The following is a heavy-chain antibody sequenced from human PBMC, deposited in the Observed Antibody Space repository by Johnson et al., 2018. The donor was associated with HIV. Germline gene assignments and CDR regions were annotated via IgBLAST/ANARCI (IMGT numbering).Heavy chain of an antibody. CDR2: ISWNGGSI. CDR1: GFSFGDYA. CDR3: ARAVDYGGNSPSRAFDI. V-gene: IGHV3-9*01. D-gene: IGHD4-23*01. Sequence: VQLVESGGGLVQPGRSLRLSCAASGFSFGDYAMHWVRQPPGKGLEWVSGISWNGGSIGYADSVKGRFTISRDNAKNSLYLQMSSLRAEDTALYYCARAVDYGGNSPSRAFDIWGRGTLVTVSS. J-gene: IGHJ3*02.